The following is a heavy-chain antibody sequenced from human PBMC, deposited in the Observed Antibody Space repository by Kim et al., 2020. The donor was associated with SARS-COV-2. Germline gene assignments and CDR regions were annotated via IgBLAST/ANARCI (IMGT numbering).Heavy chain of an antibody. V-gene: IGHV3-11*01. CDR3: ARDSPGIYTYCGGDCYSL. D-gene: IGHD2-21*02. J-gene: IGHJ4*02. CDR2: ISSSGSTI. CDR1: GFTFSDYC. Sequence: GGSLRLSCAASGFTFSDYCMSWIRQAPGKGLEWVSYISSSGSTIYYADSVKGRFTISRDNAKNSLYLQMNSLRAEDTAVYYCARDSPGIYTYCGGDCYSLWGQGTLVTVSS.